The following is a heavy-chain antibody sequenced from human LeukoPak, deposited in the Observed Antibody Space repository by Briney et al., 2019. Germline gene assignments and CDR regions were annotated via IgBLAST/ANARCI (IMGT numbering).Heavy chain of an antibody. CDR1: GYTLTELS. CDR2: FDPEDGET. V-gene: IGHV1-24*01. Sequence: VASVKVSCKVSGYTLTELSIHWVRQAPGKGPEWMGGFDPEDGETIYAQKFQGRVTMTEDTSTDTAYMELSSLRSEDTAVYYCATTGPDFWSGYYDYWGQGTLVTVSS. D-gene: IGHD3-3*01. J-gene: IGHJ4*02. CDR3: ATTGPDFWSGYYDY.